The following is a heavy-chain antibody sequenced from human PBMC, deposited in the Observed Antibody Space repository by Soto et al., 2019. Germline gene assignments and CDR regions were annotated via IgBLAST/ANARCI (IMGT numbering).Heavy chain of an antibody. CDR2: IMKDGGEK. Sequence: PGGSLRLSCAASGFTFTGYWMGWVRQAPGKGLEWVAAIMKDGGEKKYVNSVKGRFTISRDNSKNTLYLQMGSLRAEDMAVYYCARDQYKSYCSSTSCYTSAFDIWGQGTMVTVSS. J-gene: IGHJ3*02. CDR1: GFTFTGYW. CDR3: ARDQYKSYCSSTSCYTSAFDI. V-gene: IGHV3-7*01. D-gene: IGHD2-2*02.